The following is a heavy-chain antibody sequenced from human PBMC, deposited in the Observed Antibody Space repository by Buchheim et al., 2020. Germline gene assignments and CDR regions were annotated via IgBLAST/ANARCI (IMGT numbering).Heavy chain of an antibody. J-gene: IGHJ4*02. D-gene: IGHD3-3*01. CDR3: AKDQNYDFWSGYSGFDY. V-gene: IGHV3-23*01. CDR2: ISGNAIST. CDR1: GFTFSKYA. Sequence: EVQLLESGGGLVQPGGSLRLSCAASGFTFSKYAMSWVRQAPGKGLEWVSSISGNAISTYYAGSVKGRFAISRYNSKNTLYLQMNSLRVEDTAVYYCAKDQNYDFWSGYSGFDYWGQGTL.